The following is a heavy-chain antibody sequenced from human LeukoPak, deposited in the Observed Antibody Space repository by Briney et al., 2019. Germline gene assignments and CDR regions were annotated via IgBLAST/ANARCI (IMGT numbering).Heavy chain of an antibody. V-gene: IGHV4-34*01. CDR2: INHSGST. CDR3: ARERIAAAGTGEKMGPFDY. D-gene: IGHD6-13*01. Sequence: PSETLSLTCAVYGGSFSGYYWSWIRQPPGKGLEWIGEINHSGSTNYNPSLKSRGTISVDTSKNQFSLKLSSVTAADTAVYYCARERIAAAGTGEKMGPFDYWGQGTLVTVSS. J-gene: IGHJ4*02. CDR1: GGSFSGYY.